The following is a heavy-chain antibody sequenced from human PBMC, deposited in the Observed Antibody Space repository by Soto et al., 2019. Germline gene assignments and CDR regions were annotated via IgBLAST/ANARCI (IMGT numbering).Heavy chain of an antibody. Sequence: QVQLVQSGAEVKKPGASVKVSCKASGYTFTSYYMHWVRQAPGQGLEWMGIINPSGGGTSYAQKFQGRVTMTRDTSTSTGYMELSSLRSEDTAVYYCARGGYSYGSGNNYYGMDVWGQGTTVTVSS. CDR3: ARGGYSYGSGNNYYGMDV. CDR1: GYTFTSYY. CDR2: INPSGGGT. V-gene: IGHV1-46*01. D-gene: IGHD5-18*01. J-gene: IGHJ6*02.